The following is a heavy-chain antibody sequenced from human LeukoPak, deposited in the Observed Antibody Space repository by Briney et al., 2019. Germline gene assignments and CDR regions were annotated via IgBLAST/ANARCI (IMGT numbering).Heavy chain of an antibody. CDR1: GFTFSSYG. CDR3: AKDPESYRFGYYFDY. V-gene: IGHV3-30*02. J-gene: IGHJ4*02. CDR2: IRYDGSNK. Sequence: GGSLRLSCAASGFTFSSYGMHWVRQAPGKGLEWVAFIRYDGSNKYYADSVKGRFTISRDNSKNTLYLQMNSPRAEDTAVYYCAKDPESYRFGYYFDYWGQGTLVTVSS. D-gene: IGHD3-16*01.